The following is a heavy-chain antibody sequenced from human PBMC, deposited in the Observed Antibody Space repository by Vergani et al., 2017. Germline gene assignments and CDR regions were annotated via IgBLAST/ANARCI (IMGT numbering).Heavy chain of an antibody. J-gene: IGHJ4*02. CDR3: AREGYSSSSFDY. CDR2: IYYSGST. D-gene: IGHD6-6*01. Sequence: QVQLQESGPGLVKPSETLSLTCTVSGRSISSYYWSWIRQPPGKGLEWIGYIYYSGSTNYNPSLKSRVTISVDTSNQFSLKLSSVTAADTAVYYCAREGYSSSSFDYWGQGTLVTVSS. CDR1: GRSISSYY. V-gene: IGHV4-59*01.